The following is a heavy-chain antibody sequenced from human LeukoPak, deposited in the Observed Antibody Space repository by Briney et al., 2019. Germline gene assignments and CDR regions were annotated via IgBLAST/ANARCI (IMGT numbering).Heavy chain of an antibody. CDR2: INSNSGGT. J-gene: IGHJ4*02. V-gene: IGHV1-2*02. Sequence: ASVKVSCKASGCTFTRYFMHWVRQAPGQGLEWMGWINSNSGGTNYAQKFQGRVTMTRDTSISTAYMELSRLRSDDTAVYYCARISGSYEGLDYWGQGTLVTVSS. CDR3: ARISGSYEGLDY. D-gene: IGHD1-26*01. CDR1: GCTFTRYF.